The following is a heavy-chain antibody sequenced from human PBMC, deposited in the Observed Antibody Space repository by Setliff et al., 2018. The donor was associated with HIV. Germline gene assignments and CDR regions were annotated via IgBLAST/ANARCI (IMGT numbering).Heavy chain of an antibody. CDR1: GDSMSPYY. V-gene: IGHV4-4*07. Sequence: SETLSLTCSVSGDSMSPYYWSWIRQSADKGLEWLGRVHPTGSTIYNPSLRSRVTMSVDTSQCQFSRKLSSVTAADTAMYYCASVFPPIRVAPFGPPPGAFDILGQGTMVTVSS. CDR3: ASVFPPIRVAPFGPPPGAFDI. J-gene: IGHJ3*02. D-gene: IGHD3-3*01. CDR2: VHPTGST.